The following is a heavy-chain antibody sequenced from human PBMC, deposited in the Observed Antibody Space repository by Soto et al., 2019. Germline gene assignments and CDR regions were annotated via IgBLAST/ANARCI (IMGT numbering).Heavy chain of an antibody. CDR2: INPNSGGT. CDR3: ARDPPAATHDY. Sequence: ASVKVSCKASGYTFSGYYIHWLRQAPGQGLEWMGWINPNSGGTNYAQKFQGRVTVTRDTPTSTAYMELSRLTSDDTAVYYCARDPPAATHDYWGQGTLVTVSS. V-gene: IGHV1-2*02. D-gene: IGHD2-15*01. CDR1: GYTFSGYY. J-gene: IGHJ4*02.